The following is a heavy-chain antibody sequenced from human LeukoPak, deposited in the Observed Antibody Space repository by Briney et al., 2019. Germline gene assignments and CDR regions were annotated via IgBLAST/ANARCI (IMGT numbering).Heavy chain of an antibody. CDR1: GGSFSGYY. J-gene: IGHJ4*02. CDR2: INHSGST. CDR3: ARSPRYYCSSTSCYTPPDY. V-gene: IGHV4-34*01. Sequence: SETLSLTCAVYGGSFSGYYWSWIRQPPGKGLEWIGEINHSGSTNYNPSLKSRVTISVDTSKNQFSLKLSSVTAADTAVYYCARSPRYYCSSTSCYTPPDYWGQGTLVTVSS. D-gene: IGHD2-2*02.